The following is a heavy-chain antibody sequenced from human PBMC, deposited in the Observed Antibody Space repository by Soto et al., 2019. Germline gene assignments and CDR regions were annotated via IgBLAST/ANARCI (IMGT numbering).Heavy chain of an antibody. D-gene: IGHD2-15*01. Sequence: QVQLVQSGAEVKKHGSSVKVSCKASGGTFSSYAISWLRQPPGQGLERMGGIIPIFGTVHYAQKFQGRVTITADESTSTAYMELSSLRSEDTAVYYCARNPYCSGGSCSWFDPWGQGTLVTVSS. CDR2: IIPIFGTV. CDR3: ARNPYCSGGSCSWFDP. CDR1: GGTFSSYA. J-gene: IGHJ5*02. V-gene: IGHV1-69*01.